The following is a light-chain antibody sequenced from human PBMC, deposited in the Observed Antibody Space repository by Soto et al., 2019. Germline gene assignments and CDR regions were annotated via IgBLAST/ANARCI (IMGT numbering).Light chain of an antibody. CDR3: QQHSQWPIT. J-gene: IGKJ5*01. CDR2: YIS. Sequence: EIVLTQSPAPLSVSPGDTASLSCRASQSAGNFLAWYTPKPGQAPRLLIYYISTRATGIPDRFSGRGSGTECNLTINRLKSEESEVYDCQQHSQWPITFGQGTRVEN. V-gene: IGKV3D-15*01. CDR1: QSAGNF.